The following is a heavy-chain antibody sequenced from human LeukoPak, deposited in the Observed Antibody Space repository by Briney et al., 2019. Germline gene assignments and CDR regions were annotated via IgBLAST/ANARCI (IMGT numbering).Heavy chain of an antibody. CDR3: AKDQVYSSSWRDY. D-gene: IGHD6-13*01. V-gene: IGHV3-30*02. CDR2: IRYDGRNK. CDR1: GFPFSSYG. Sequence: AGGSLRLSCAASGFPFSSYGMHWVRQAPGKGLEWVAFIRYDGRNKYYADSVKGRFTISRDNSKNTLYLQKNSLRAEDTAVYYCAKDQVYSSSWRDYWGQGTLVTVSS. J-gene: IGHJ4*02.